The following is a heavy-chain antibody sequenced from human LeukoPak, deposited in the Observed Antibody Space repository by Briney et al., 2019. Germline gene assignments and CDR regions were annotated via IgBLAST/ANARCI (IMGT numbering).Heavy chain of an antibody. J-gene: IGHJ5*02. V-gene: IGHV3-11*01. CDR1: GFTFSDYY. CDR3: ARDRIVSVVVPAAHYPFDP. D-gene: IGHD2-2*01. Sequence: GGSLRLSCAASGFTFSDYYMSWIRQAPGKGLEWVSHISSSGSTIYYADSVKGRFTISRDNAKNSLYLQMNSLRSEDTAVYYCARDRIVSVVVPAAHYPFDPWGQGTLVTVSS. CDR2: ISSSGSTI.